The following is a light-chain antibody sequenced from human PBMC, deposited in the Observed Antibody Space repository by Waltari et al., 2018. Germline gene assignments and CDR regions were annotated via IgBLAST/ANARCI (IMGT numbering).Light chain of an antibody. CDR3: QQLNSYQWT. V-gene: IGKV1-9*01. J-gene: IGKJ1*01. CDR1: QCISNY. Sequence: IQLTQSPSSLSASVGDRVTITSRGSQCISNYLAWYQQKPGKAPTLLIYAASTLQSGVPSRFSGSGSGTDFTLTISSLQPEDFATYYCQQLNSYQWTFGQGTKVEIK. CDR2: AAS.